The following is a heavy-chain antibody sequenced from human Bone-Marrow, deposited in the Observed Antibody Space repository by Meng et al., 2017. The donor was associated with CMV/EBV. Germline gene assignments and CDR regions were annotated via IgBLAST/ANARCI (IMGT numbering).Heavy chain of an antibody. V-gene: IGHV3-23*01. J-gene: IGHJ6*02. CDR3: ERFGGTGSSGWLGYGMDV. D-gene: IGHD6-19*01. CDR1: GFSFNNYA. CDR2: VSGSGGST. Sequence: GESLKISCAASGFSFNNYAMTWVRQTPGKGLEWVSSVSGSGGSTYYADSVKGRFTISRDNSRNTVFVQMNSLRAEDTAIYYCERFGGTGSSGWLGYGMDVWGQRTTVTVSS.